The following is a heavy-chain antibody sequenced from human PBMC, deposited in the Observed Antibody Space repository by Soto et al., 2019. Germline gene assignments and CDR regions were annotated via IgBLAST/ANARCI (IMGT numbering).Heavy chain of an antibody. D-gene: IGHD6-13*01. CDR1: GFIFDDFT. CDR3: AKDEGAAVESPGD. J-gene: IGHJ4*02. V-gene: IGHV3-43*01. Sequence: EVQLVESGGTVIQPGGSLRLSCAVSGFIFDDFTMHWVRLLPGKGLQWVSYINWDCRITMYADSVKGRFTIAGDNTNIHLYLQMNSLGSDDSALYYCAKDEGAAVESPGDWGQGTLGTVSS. CDR2: INWDCRIT.